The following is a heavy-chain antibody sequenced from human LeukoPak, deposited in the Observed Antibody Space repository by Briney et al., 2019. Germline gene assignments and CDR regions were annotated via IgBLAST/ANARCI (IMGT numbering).Heavy chain of an antibody. CDR3: ANYYYDTSGYKN. D-gene: IGHD3-22*01. CDR2: IRYDGSNK. CDR1: GFTISSYG. V-gene: IGHV3-30*02. Sequence: GGSLRLSCAASGFTISSYGMHWVRQAPGKGLEWVAFIRYDGSNKYYADSVKGRFTISRDNSKNTLYLQMNSLRAEDTAVYYCANYYYDTSGYKNWGQGTLVAVSS. J-gene: IGHJ4*02.